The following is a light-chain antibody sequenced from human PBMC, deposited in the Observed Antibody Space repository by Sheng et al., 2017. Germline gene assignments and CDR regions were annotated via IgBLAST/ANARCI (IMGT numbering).Light chain of an antibody. CDR2: EVN. CDR1: SGDVGGFNY. V-gene: IGLV2-8*01. J-gene: IGLJ1*01. CDR3: SSYTSSSTYV. Sequence: QSALTQPPSASGSPGQSVTISCTGTSGDVGGFNYVSWYQQHPGKAPKLLIYEVNKRPSGVPDRFSGSKSGNTASLTISGLQAEDEADYYCSSYTSSSTYVFGTGTKVTVL.